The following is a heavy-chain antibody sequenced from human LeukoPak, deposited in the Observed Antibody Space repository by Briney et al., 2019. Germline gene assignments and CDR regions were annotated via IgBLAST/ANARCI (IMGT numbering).Heavy chain of an antibody. CDR1: GFTFSSYA. V-gene: IGHV3-23*01. CDR3: ASPNWNDPPYYFDY. J-gene: IGHJ4*02. CDR2: ISGSGGKT. D-gene: IGHD1-1*01. Sequence: GGSLRLSCAASGFTFSSYAMSWVRQAPGKGLEWVSGISGSGGKTYYADSVKGRFTISRDNSKNTLYLQMNGLRAEDTAVYYCASPNWNDPPYYFDYWGQGTLVTVSS.